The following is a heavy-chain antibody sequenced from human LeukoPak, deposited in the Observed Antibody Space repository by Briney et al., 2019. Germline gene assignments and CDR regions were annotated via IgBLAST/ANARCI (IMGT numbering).Heavy chain of an antibody. CDR3: ARQSMAGGDY. V-gene: IGHV3-48*04. CDR2: ISGSGSTI. J-gene: IGHJ4*02. Sequence: GGSLRLSCAASGFTFSSYWMSWVRQAPGKGLEWISYISGSGSTIYYADSVKGRFTISRDIAKNSLYLQMNSLRADDTAVYYCARQSMAGGDYWGQGTLVTVSS. D-gene: IGHD6-19*01. CDR1: GFTFSSYW.